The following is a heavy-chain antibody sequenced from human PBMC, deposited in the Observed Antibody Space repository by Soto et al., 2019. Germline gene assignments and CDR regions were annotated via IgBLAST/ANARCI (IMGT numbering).Heavy chain of an antibody. D-gene: IGHD6-13*01. V-gene: IGHV4-34*01. CDR3: ARGGPGPGIAAAGVDFDY. Sequence: SETLSLTCAVYGGSFSGYYWSWIRQPPGKGLEWIGEINHSGSTNYNPSLKSRVTISVDTSKNQFSLKLSSVTAADTAVYYCARGGPGPGIAAAGVDFDYWGQGTLVTVSS. CDR2: INHSGST. CDR1: GGSFSGYY. J-gene: IGHJ4*02.